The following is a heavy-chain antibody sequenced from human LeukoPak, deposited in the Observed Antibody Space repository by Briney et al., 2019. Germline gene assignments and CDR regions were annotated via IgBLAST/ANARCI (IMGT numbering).Heavy chain of an antibody. J-gene: IGHJ5*02. D-gene: IGHD3-3*01. V-gene: IGHV4-38-2*02. CDR2: IYHSGST. CDR1: GGSISSGYY. Sequence: PSQTLSLTCSVSGGSISSGYYWSWIRQHPGKGLEWIGSIYHSGSTYYNPSLKSRVTISVDTSKNQFSLKLSSVTAADTAVYYCARNKGSDDFWSGYRYNWFDPWGQGTLVTVSS. CDR3: ARNKGSDDFWSGYRYNWFDP.